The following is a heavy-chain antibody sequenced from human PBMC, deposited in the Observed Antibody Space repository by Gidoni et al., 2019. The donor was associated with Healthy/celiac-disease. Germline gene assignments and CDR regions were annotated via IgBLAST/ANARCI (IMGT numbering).Heavy chain of an antibody. CDR2: IFSNDEK. CDR1: GFSLSNARMG. Sequence: QVTLKESGPVLVKPTETLTLTCTVSGFSLSNARMGVSWIRQPPGKALEWLAHIFSNDEKSYSTSLKSRLTISKDTSKSQVVLTMTNMDPVDTATYYCARLTYYYDSSGSYYYYYGMDVWGQGTTVTVSS. D-gene: IGHD3-22*01. J-gene: IGHJ6*02. CDR3: ARLTYYYDSSGSYYYYYGMDV. V-gene: IGHV2-26*01.